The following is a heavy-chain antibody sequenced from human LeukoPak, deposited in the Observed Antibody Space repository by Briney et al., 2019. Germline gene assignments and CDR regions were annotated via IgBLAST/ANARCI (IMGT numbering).Heavy chain of an antibody. J-gene: IGHJ6*02. V-gene: IGHV4-31*03. Sequence: SETLSLTCTVSGGSISSGGYYWSWIRQHPGKGLEWIGYIYYSGSTYYNPSLKSRVTISVDTSKNQFSLKLSSVTAADTAVYYCAKGSGVPAATHYYYYGMDVWGQGTTVTVSS. CDR2: IYYSGST. CDR1: GGSISSGGYY. D-gene: IGHD2-2*01. CDR3: AKGSGVPAATHYYYYGMDV.